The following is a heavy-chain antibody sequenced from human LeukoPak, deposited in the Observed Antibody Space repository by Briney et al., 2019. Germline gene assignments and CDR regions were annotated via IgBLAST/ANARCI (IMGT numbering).Heavy chain of an antibody. J-gene: IGHJ4*02. CDR2: INHSGST. CDR1: GGSFSGYY. CDR3: ARSDSSSWYYSDY. V-gene: IGHV4-34*01. Sequence: SETLSLTCAVYGGSFSGYYWSWIRQPPGKGLEWIGEINHSGSTNYNPSLKSRVTISVDTSRNQFSLKLSSVTAADTSVYYCARSDSSSWYYSDYWGQGTLVTVSS. D-gene: IGHD6-13*01.